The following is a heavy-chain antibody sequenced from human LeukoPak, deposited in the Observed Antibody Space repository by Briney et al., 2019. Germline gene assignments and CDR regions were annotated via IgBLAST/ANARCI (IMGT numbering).Heavy chain of an antibody. CDR2: IIPIFGTA. Sequence: GASVKVSCKASGGTFSSYAISWVRQAPGQGLEWMGGIIPIFGTANYAQKFQGRVTITTDESTSTAYMELSSLRSEDTAVYYCASTPGGSSHRYYFDYWAREPWSPSPQ. V-gene: IGHV1-69*05. D-gene: IGHD6-6*01. J-gene: IGHJ4*02. CDR1: GGTFSSYA. CDR3: ASTPGGSSHRYYFDY.